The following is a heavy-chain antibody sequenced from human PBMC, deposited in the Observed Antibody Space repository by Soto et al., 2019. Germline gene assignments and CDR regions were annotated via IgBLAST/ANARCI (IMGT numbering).Heavy chain of an antibody. Sequence: QVQLVQSGAEVRKPGASVMVSCEASGYTFTSYGIYWVRQATGQGLEWMGWMNPNTGNSGYAQKFQGRVTMTSDTSISTAHMELSSLRSEDTAVYYCARRAETNGWNGFGADKYYFDFWGQGTLVTVSS. CDR2: MNPNTGNS. V-gene: IGHV1-8*01. CDR1: GYTFTSYG. J-gene: IGHJ4*02. CDR3: ARRAETNGWNGFGADKYYFDF. D-gene: IGHD1-1*01.